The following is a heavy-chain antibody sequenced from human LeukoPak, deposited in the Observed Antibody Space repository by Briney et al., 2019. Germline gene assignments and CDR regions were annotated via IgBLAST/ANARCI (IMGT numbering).Heavy chain of an antibody. CDR2: ISSSSSYI. V-gene: IGHV3-21*04. J-gene: IGHJ4*02. CDR3: AKGHADSSGYYYFDS. D-gene: IGHD3-22*01. Sequence: TGGTLRLSCAASGFTFSSYSMNWVRQAPGKGLEWVSSISSSSSYIYYADSVKGRFTISRDNAKNMLYLQMNSLRVEDTAVYYCAKGHADSSGYYYFDSWGQGTLVTVPS. CDR1: GFTFSSYS.